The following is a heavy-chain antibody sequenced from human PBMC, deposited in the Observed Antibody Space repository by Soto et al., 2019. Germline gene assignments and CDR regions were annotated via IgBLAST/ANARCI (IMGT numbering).Heavy chain of an antibody. J-gene: IGHJ5*02. V-gene: IGHV1-69*13. CDR1: GGTFSSYA. CDR3: ARSGSAIFGVVIRATWVFDP. CDR2: IIPIFGTA. D-gene: IGHD3-3*01. Sequence: SVKVSCKASGGTFSSYAISWVRQAPGLGLEWMGGIIPIFGTANYAQKFQGRVTITADESTSTAYMELSSLRSEDTAVYYCARSGSAIFGVVIRATWVFDPWGQGTLVTVSS.